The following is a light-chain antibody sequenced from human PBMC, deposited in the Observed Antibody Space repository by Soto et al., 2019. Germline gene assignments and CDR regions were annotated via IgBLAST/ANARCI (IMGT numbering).Light chain of an antibody. Sequence: QSALTQPRSVSGSPGQSVTISCTGTSSDVGGYNYVSWYQRHPGKAPKIIIYDVNKRPSGVPDRFSGSKSGNTASLTISGLQTEDEADYYCCSYAGSYTLVFGGGTKVTVL. J-gene: IGLJ2*01. CDR3: CSYAGSYTLV. CDR2: DVN. V-gene: IGLV2-11*01. CDR1: SSDVGGYNY.